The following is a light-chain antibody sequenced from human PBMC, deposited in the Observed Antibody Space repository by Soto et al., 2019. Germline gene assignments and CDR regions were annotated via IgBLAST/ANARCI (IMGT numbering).Light chain of an antibody. CDR2: AAS. CDR3: QNYDVSLWT. J-gene: IGKJ1*01. Sequence: EIVLTQSPGTLSLSPGERATLSCRASQSISKNYLAWYRQKPGQAPRVLIYAASSRAPDIPDRFSGSGSVTDFTLTISRLHPEDFSVYYCQNYDVSLWTVARGTKVDI. CDR1: QSISKNY. V-gene: IGKV3-20*01.